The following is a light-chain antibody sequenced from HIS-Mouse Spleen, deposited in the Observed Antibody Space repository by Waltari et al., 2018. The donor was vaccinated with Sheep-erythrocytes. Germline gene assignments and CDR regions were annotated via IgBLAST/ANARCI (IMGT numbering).Light chain of an antibody. CDR2: RDS. Sequence: SYELTQPPSVSVSPGQTASITCSGDKLGDKYACWYQQKPGQSPVLVIYRDSKRPSGIPERFSGSNSGNTATLTISRVEAGDEADYYCQVWDSSSDHYVFGTGTKVTVL. CDR3: QVWDSSSDHYV. CDR1: KLGDKY. J-gene: IGLJ1*01. V-gene: IGLV3-1*01.